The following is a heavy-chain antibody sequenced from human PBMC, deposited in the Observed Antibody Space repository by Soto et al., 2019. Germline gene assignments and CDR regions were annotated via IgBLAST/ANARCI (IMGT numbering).Heavy chain of an antibody. V-gene: IGHV1-69*06. D-gene: IGHD3-22*01. J-gene: IGHJ6*04. CDR2: IIPIFGTA. CDR3: ARRHYYDSRGSDYKGMAV. Sequence: EASVKVSCKASGYTFTSYDINWVRQATGQGLEWMGGIIPIFGTANYAQKFQGRVTITADKSTSTAYMELSSLRSEDTAVYYCARRHYYDSRGSDYKGMAVWGKGTTVTVSS. CDR1: GYTFTSYD.